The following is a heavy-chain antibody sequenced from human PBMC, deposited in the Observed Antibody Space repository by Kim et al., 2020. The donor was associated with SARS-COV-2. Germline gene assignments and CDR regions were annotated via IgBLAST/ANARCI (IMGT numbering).Heavy chain of an antibody. D-gene: IGHD6-19*01. J-gene: IGHJ6*03. V-gene: IGHV4-34*01. CDR1: GGSFSGYY. Sequence: SETLSLTCAVYGGSFSGYYWSWSRQPPGKGLEWIGEINHSGSTNYNPSLKSRVTISVDTSKNQFSLKLSSVTAADTAGYYCARGTRQWLVRGPYDYYMDVWGKGTTFTVSS. CDR3: ARGTRQWLVRGPYDYYMDV. CDR2: INHSGST.